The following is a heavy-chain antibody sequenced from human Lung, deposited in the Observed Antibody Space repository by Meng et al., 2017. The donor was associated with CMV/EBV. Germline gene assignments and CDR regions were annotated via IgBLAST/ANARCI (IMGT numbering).Heavy chain of an antibody. V-gene: IGHV3-30*04. CDR1: GFTFSSYA. CDR2: ISYDGSNK. D-gene: IGHD6-19*01. Sequence: SCAASGFTFSSYAMHWVRQAPGKGLEWVAVISYDGSNKYYADSAKGRFTISRDNSKNTLYLQMNSLRAEDTAVYYCAPLGTSSADPPNWAQGTXVNGAS. J-gene: IGHJ4*02. CDR3: APLGTSSADPPN.